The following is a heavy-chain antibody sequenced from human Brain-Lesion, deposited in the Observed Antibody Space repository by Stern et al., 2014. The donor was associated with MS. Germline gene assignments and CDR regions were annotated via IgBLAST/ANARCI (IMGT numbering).Heavy chain of an antibody. CDR1: GVSLTSSGVR. CDR2: IYWDEDK. CDR3: ARQRLYYYGSGTEGGLNV. J-gene: IGHJ6*02. Sequence: QVTLKESGPALVKPTQTLTLTCTLSGVSLTSSGVRVSWIRQPPGKALEWLARIYWDEDKFYSTSLKTRLTISKDTSKNQVVLTMTNMDPADTATYYCARQRLYYYGSGTEGGLNVWGQGTTVTVSS. V-gene: IGHV2-70*04. D-gene: IGHD3-10*01.